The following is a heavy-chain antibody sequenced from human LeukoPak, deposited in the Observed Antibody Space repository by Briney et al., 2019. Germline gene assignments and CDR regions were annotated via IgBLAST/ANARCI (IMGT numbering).Heavy chain of an antibody. V-gene: IGHV4-31*03. CDR3: ARLLWLRKGHFDY. D-gene: IGHD5-12*01. CDR2: IYYSGST. Sequence: PSETLSLTCTVSGGSISSGGYYWSWIRQHPGKGLEWIGYIYYSGSTYYNPSLKSRVTISVDTSKNQFSLKLSSVTAADTAVYCCARLLWLRKGHFDYWGQGTLVTVSS. CDR1: GGSISSGGYY. J-gene: IGHJ4*02.